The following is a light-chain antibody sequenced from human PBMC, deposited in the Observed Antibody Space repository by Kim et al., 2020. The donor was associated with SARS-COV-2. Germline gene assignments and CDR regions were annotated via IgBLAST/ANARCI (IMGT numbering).Light chain of an antibody. CDR1: SSDVGGYYY. CDR2: EVS. Sequence: RGKSVTISCTGTSSDVGGYYYVSWYQQHPGKAPKLMIYEVSKRPSGVPDRFSGSKSGNTASLTVSGLQAEDEADYYCSSYAGSKVFGGGTQLTVL. J-gene: IGLJ3*02. CDR3: SSYAGSKV. V-gene: IGLV2-8*01.